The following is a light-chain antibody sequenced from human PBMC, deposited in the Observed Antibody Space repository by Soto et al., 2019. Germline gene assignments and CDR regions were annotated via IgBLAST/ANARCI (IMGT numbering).Light chain of an antibody. CDR3: QQYGSSPLYT. V-gene: IGKV3-20*01. Sequence: EIVLTQSPGTLSLSPGERATLSCRASQSVSSSYLAWYQQKPGQAPRLLIYGASSRATGIPDRFSGSGSGTDLKLTISRLEPEDFAVYYCQQYGSSPLYTFGQGTKLEIK. J-gene: IGKJ2*01. CDR1: QSVSSSY. CDR2: GAS.